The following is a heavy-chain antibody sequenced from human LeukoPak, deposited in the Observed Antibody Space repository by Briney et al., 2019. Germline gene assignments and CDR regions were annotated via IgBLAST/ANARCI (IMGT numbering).Heavy chain of an antibody. V-gene: IGHV3-21*01. Sequence: GGSLRLSCAASGFSFSTYTMSWVRQAPGKGLEWVSSISGSGSYIYYGDSVKGRFTISRDNAKNSLFLQMNSLRAEDTAIYYCASHFWNYYRIDYWGQGILVTVSS. J-gene: IGHJ4*02. CDR2: ISGSGSYI. CDR3: ASHFWNYYRIDY. CDR1: GFSFSTYT. D-gene: IGHD3-3*02.